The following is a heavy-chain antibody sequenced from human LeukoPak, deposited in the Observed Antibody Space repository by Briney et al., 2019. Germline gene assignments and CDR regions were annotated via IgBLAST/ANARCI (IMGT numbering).Heavy chain of an antibody. Sequence: SETLSLTCTVSGGSISSYYWSWIRQHPGKGLEWIGYIYYSGSTYYNPSLKSRVTISVDTSKNQFSLKLSSVTAADTAVYYCARVLRTSTRHFDYWGQGTLVTVSS. D-gene: IGHD1/OR15-1a*01. CDR1: GGSISSYY. J-gene: IGHJ4*02. V-gene: IGHV4-59*06. CDR3: ARVLRTSTRHFDY. CDR2: IYYSGST.